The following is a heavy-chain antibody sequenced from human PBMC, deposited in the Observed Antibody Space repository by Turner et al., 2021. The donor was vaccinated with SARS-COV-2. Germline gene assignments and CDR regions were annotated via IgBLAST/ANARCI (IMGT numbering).Heavy chain of an antibody. D-gene: IGHD6-19*01. CDR1: GFTFSSYA. Sequence: EVQLLESGGGLVQPGGSLRLSCAASGFTFSSYAMSWIRQVQGKGLEWVSAISGSGGSTFYADSVKGRFTISRDDSKNTLYLQMNSLRAEDTAVYYCAKDIRTTPIAVAGRGAFDIWGQGTMVTVSS. CDR2: ISGSGGST. J-gene: IGHJ3*02. V-gene: IGHV3-23*01. CDR3: AKDIRTTPIAVAGRGAFDI.